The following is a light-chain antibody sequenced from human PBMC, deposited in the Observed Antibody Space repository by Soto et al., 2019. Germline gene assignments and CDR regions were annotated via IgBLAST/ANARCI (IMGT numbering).Light chain of an antibody. CDR2: LNSYGSH. CDR1: SGHSSYA. V-gene: IGLV4-69*01. Sequence: QPVLTQSPSASASLGASVKLTCTLSSGHSSYAIAWHQQQPEKGPRYLMKLNSYGSHSKGDGIPDRFSGSSSGAERYLTISSLQSEDEADYYCQTWGTGIVVFGGGTKLTVL. CDR3: QTWGTGIVV. J-gene: IGLJ2*01.